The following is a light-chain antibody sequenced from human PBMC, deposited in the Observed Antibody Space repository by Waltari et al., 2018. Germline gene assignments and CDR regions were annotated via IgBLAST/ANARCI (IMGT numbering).Light chain of an antibody. CDR3: QQFYSTPPT. V-gene: IGKV4-1*01. CDR2: WAS. Sequence: DIVMTQSPDSLAVSLGERATINCKSIQSVLYSSSNKNYLAWYQQKPGQPPKLLIYWASTRESGVPDRFSGSGSGTDFTLTISSLQAEDVAVYFCQQFYSTPPTFGQGTKLEIK. J-gene: IGKJ1*01. CDR1: QSVLYSSSNKNY.